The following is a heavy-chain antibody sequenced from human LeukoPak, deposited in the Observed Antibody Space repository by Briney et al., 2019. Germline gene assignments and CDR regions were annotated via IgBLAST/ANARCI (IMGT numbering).Heavy chain of an antibody. CDR2: ISSSSSYI. D-gene: IGHD4-23*01. V-gene: IGHV3-21*01. Sequence: GGSLRLSCAASGFSVSSNYMSWVRQAPGKGLEWVSSISSSSSYIYYADSVKGRFTISRDNAKNSLYLQMNSLRAEDTAVYYCAKATTVVTPFDYWGQGTLVTVSS. CDR1: GFSVSSNY. J-gene: IGHJ4*02. CDR3: AKATTVVTPFDY.